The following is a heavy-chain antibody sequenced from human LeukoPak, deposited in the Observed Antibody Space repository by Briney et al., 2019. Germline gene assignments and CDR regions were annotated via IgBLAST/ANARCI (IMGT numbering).Heavy chain of an antibody. D-gene: IGHD5-18*01. V-gene: IGHV3-23*01. CDR3: AKRDSAGLYYFDY. CDR2: TGKSGGGT. CDR1: GFTFTNYA. Sequence: GGSLRLSCVASGFTFTNYAMSWVRQAPGKGLEWVSTTGKSGGGTYYADSVKGRFTISRDNSKSTLYLQMNSLRAEDTAVYYCAKRDSAGLYYFDYWGQGTLVTVSS. J-gene: IGHJ4*02.